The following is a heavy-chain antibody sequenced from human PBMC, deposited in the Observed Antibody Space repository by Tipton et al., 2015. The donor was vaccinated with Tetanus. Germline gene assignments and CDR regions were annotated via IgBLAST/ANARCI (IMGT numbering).Heavy chain of an antibody. CDR3: ASGRTLDY. CDR1: GFTFSHFA. Sequence: SLRLSCVASGFTFSHFAVSWVRRAPGTGLQWVASISSTSSYIYYADSLKGRFTISRDNAKNSLYLQIDSLGAEDTALYYCASGRTLDYWGQGTLVTVSS. V-gene: IGHV3-21*01. J-gene: IGHJ4*02. CDR2: ISSTSSYI.